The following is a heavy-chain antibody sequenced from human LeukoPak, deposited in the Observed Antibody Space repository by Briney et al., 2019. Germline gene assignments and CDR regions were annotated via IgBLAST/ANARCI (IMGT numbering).Heavy chain of an antibody. CDR2: INHSGST. J-gene: IGHJ6*03. CDR1: GGSFSGYY. D-gene: IGHD6-13*01. V-gene: IGHV4-34*01. CDR3: ARDNWSAAAGYYYYMDV. Sequence: PSETLSLTCAVYGGSFSGYYWSWIRQPPGKGLEWIGEINHSGSTNYNPSLKSRVTISVDTSKNQFSLSLSSVTAADTAVYYCARDNWSAAAGYYYYMDVWGKGTTVIVSS.